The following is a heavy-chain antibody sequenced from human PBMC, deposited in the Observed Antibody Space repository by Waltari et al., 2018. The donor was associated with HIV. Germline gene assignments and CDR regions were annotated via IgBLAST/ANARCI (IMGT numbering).Heavy chain of an antibody. J-gene: IGHJ6*02. V-gene: IGHV3-23*01. D-gene: IGHD6-13*01. CDR2: ISGSAYST. CDR3: VKEHQYSHTWYSYYGMDV. CDR1: GFTFSNYA. Sequence: EVQLLESGGGLVQPGGSLRLSCAALGFTFSNYAMSWARQAPGKGLEWFSAISGSAYSTYYAESVKGRFTISRDNSKNKLYLQMNSLRAEDTAVYFCVKEHQYSHTWYSYYGMDVWGQGTTVTVSS.